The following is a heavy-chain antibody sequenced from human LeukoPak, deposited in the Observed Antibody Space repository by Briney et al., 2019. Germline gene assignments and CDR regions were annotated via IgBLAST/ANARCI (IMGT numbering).Heavy chain of an antibody. Sequence: GGSLRLSCAVSGFPFSSYGMNWVRQAPGKGLEWVSSISSSSSYIYYADSVKGRFTISRDNAKNSLYLQMNSLRAEDTAVYYCARDCSGGSCYSMEGFDPWGQGTLVTVSS. CDR3: ARDCSGGSCYSMEGFDP. J-gene: IGHJ5*02. V-gene: IGHV3-21*01. CDR2: ISSSSSYI. CDR1: GFPFSSYG. D-gene: IGHD2-15*01.